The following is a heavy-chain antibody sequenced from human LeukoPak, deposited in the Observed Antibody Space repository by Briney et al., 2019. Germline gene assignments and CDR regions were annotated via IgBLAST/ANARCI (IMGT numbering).Heavy chain of an antibody. D-gene: IGHD3-22*01. V-gene: IGHV1-69*13. Sequence: SVKVSCKASGGTFSSYAISWVRQAPGQGLEWMGGIIPIFGTANYAQKFQGRVTITADESTSTAYMELSSLRSEDTAVYYCARGRYYYDSSGYNWFDPWGQGTLVTVSS. CDR3: ARGRYYYDSSGYNWFDP. J-gene: IGHJ5*02. CDR1: GGTFSSYA. CDR2: IIPIFGTA.